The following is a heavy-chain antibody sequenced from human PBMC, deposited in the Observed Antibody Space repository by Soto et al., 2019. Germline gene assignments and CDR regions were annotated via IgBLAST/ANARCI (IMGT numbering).Heavy chain of an antibody. CDR2: IYYSGST. D-gene: IGHD4-17*01. CDR3: ARLPNDYGDSFYMDV. CDR1: GGSISSSSHY. J-gene: IGHJ6*03. Sequence: SETLSLTCSVSGGSISSSSHYWGWIRQPPGKGLEWIGSIYYSGSTYYNPSLKSRVTISVDTSKNQFSLKLSSVTAADTAVYNCARLPNDYGDSFYMDVWGKGTTVTVSS. V-gene: IGHV4-39*01.